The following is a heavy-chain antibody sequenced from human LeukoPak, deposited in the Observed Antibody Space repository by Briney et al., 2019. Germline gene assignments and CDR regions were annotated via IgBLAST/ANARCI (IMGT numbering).Heavy chain of an antibody. Sequence: PSETLSLTCTVSGGSISSYYWSWLRQPAGKGLEWIGRIYSSGSTDYNPSLKKRVTMSVDTSKNKLSLKLSSVTAADTSVYYCARESIAAALRFDPWGQGTLVTVSS. D-gene: IGHD6-13*01. CDR3: ARESIAAALRFDP. V-gene: IGHV4-4*07. J-gene: IGHJ5*02. CDR2: IYSSGST. CDR1: GGSISSYY.